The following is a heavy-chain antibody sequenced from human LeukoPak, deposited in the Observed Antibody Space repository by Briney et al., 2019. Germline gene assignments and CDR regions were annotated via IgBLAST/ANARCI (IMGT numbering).Heavy chain of an antibody. J-gene: IGHJ4*02. CDR3: ARDRYSSSYENYYFEY. CDR2: INPSGGST. D-gene: IGHD6-6*01. Sequence: ASVNVSCKACGYTFTRYYMHWVRQAPGQGLEWMGIINPSGGSTSYAQKFEGRVTMTGDTSTSTVYMELSSLRSEDTAVYYCARDRYSSSYENYYFEYWGQGTLVTVSS. V-gene: IGHV1-46*01. CDR1: GYTFTRYY.